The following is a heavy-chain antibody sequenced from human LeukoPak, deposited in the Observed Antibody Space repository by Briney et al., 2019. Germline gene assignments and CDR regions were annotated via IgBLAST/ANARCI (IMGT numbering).Heavy chain of an antibody. V-gene: IGHV4-59*01. Sequence: SEPLSLTCTVSGDSLNGYFWSWIRQPTGKGLEWIGYFYYSGSTNYNPSLKSRVTISVDTSKNQFSLKLSSETAADTAVYYCARTMPGGSGWYLFGAFDIWGQGTMVTVSS. CDR1: GDSLNGYF. J-gene: IGHJ3*02. D-gene: IGHD6-19*01. CDR3: ARTMPGGSGWYLFGAFDI. CDR2: FYYSGST.